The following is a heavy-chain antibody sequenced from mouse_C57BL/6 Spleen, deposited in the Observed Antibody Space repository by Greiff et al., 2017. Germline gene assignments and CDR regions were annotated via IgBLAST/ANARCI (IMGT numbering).Heavy chain of an antibody. Sequence: QVQLKQSGAELVKPGASVKLSCKASGYTFTEYTIHWVKQRSGQGLEWIGWFYPGGGSIKYNEKFKGKATLTADKSSSTVYMQLSRLTAEDSAVYFCARHVVTKSDYAMDYWGQGTSVTVSS. V-gene: IGHV1-62-2*01. CDR2: FYPGGGSI. D-gene: IGHD2-2*01. J-gene: IGHJ4*01. CDR3: ARHVVTKSDYAMDY. CDR1: GYTFTEYT.